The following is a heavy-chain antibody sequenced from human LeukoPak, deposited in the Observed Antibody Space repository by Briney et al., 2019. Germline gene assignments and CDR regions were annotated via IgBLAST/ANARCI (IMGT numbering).Heavy chain of an antibody. Sequence: SETLSLTCAVYGGSFSGYYWSWIRQSPGKGLEWIGEINHSGSTNYNPSLKSRVTISLGTSNNQFSLKLSSVTAADTAVYYCARRPTGIDYWGQGTLVTVSS. CDR2: INHSGST. V-gene: IGHV4-34*01. J-gene: IGHJ4*02. D-gene: IGHD4-17*01. CDR3: ARRPTGIDY. CDR1: GGSFSGYY.